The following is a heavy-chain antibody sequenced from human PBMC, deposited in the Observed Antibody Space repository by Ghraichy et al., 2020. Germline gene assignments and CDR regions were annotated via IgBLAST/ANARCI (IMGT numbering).Heavy chain of an antibody. Sequence: GGSLRLSCAASGFTFSSYWMLWVRQAPGKGLVWVSRINGDGSSSTYADSVKGRFTVSRDNAKNTLYLQMNSLRAEDTAVYYCVRLGISQGAYWGQGTLVTVSS. J-gene: IGHJ4*02. CDR3: VRLGISQGAY. D-gene: IGHD3-10*01. CDR2: INGDGSSS. CDR1: GFTFSSYW. V-gene: IGHV3-74*01.